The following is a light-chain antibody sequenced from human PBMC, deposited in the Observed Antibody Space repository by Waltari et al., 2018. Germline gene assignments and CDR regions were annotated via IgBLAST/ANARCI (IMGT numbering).Light chain of an antibody. CDR3: LQRSNWPQLT. V-gene: IGKV3-15*01. J-gene: IGKJ4*01. CDR2: GAS. CDR1: QSVSSS. Sequence: EIVMTQSPATLSLSPGERATLSCRASQSVSSSLAWYQQKPGQAPRLLIYGASSRATGIPDRFSGSGSGTDFTLTISSLEPEDVAVYYCLQRSNWPQLTFGGGTKVETK.